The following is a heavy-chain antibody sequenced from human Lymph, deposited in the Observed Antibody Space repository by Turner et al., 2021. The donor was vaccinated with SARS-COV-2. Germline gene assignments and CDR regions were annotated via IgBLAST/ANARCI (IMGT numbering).Heavy chain of an antibody. D-gene: IGHD3-22*01. CDR2: MSGSGGDT. CDR3: AKGVRGAMIVVVIPYFDY. V-gene: IGHV3-23*01. CDR1: GFPFSSYA. Sequence: EVQLLESGGGLVQPGGSLRFYCAASGFPFSSYAMRWVRQAPGKGLEWVSAMSGSGGDTYYADSVKGRFTISRDNAKNTLYLQMNSLRAEDTAVYYCAKGVRGAMIVVVIPYFDYWGQGTLVTVSS. J-gene: IGHJ4*02.